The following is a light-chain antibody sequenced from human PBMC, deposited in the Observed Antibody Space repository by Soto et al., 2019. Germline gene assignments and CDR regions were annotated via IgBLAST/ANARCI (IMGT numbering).Light chain of an antibody. CDR3: QQRNNWPS. V-gene: IGKV3-11*01. CDR1: QSLNSH. Sequence: EIVLTQSPATLSLSPGERATLSCRASQSLNSHLAWYQHKPGQAPRLLIYDASTRAAGIPARFTGSGSGTDFTLTISSLEPEDSAVYYCQQRNNWPSFGGGSKLE. J-gene: IGKJ4*01. CDR2: DAS.